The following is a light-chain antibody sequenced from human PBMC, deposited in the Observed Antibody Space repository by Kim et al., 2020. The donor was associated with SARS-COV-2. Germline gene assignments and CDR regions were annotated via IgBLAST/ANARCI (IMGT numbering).Light chain of an antibody. CDR2: AAS. CDR1: QSISSY. J-gene: IGKJ4*01. CDR3: QQSYTTPLT. Sequence: YASVGDSGAITCQASQSISSYLNWYQQKPGKATKLRIYAASSLQSWVPSRFSGSGSGTDFTLTISRLQPEDCVTYYCQQSYTTPLTFGGGTKVEIK. V-gene: IGKV1-39*01.